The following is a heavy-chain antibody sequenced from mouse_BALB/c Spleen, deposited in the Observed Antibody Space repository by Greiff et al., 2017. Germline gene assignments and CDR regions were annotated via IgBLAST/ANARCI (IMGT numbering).Heavy chain of an antibody. CDR3: ARDRDGSDWFAY. Sequence: VQLKESGGGLVQPGGSLRLSCATSGFTFTDYYMSWVRQPPGKALEWLGFIRNKANGYTTEYSASVKGRFTISRDNSQSILYLQMNTLRAEDSATYYCARDRDGSDWFAYWGQGTLVTVSA. D-gene: IGHD2-3*01. CDR2: IRNKANGYTT. V-gene: IGHV7-3*02. J-gene: IGHJ3*01. CDR1: GFTFTDYY.